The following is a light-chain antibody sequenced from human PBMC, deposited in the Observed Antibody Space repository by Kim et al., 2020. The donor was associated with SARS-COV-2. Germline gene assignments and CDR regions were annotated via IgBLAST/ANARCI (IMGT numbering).Light chain of an antibody. CDR2: GKN. Sequence: SSELTQDPGVSVALGQTVRITCQGNSLRNYYADWSQQKPGQAPVVVIYGKNNRPSGIPDRFSGSSSVDPASLTITGAQAEDEAVYYCNSRDTSGHLWVFG. CDR3: NSRDTSGHLWV. J-gene: IGLJ3*02. CDR1: SLRNYY. V-gene: IGLV3-19*01.